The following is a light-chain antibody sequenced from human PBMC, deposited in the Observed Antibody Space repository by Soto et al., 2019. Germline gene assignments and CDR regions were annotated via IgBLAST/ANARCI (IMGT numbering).Light chain of an antibody. J-gene: IGLJ3*02. CDR3: EAGYSSLSAGV. CDR1: RSNIGNNY. V-gene: IGLV1-51*01. CDR2: DND. Sequence: QSVLTQPPSVSAAPGQKVTVSCSGSRSNIGNNYVSWYQHLPGTAPKLLIYDNDKRPSGIPDRFSASKSGTSATLGITGLQAGDEADYYCEAGYSSLSAGVFGGGTKLTVL.